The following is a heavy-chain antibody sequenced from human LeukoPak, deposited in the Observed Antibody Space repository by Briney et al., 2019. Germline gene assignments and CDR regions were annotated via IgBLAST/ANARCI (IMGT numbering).Heavy chain of an antibody. J-gene: IGHJ6*03. CDR3: AKGYLNMDV. CDR1: GFTFDDYA. D-gene: IGHD2-2*02. CDR2: ISWNSGDST. V-gene: IGHV3-23*01. Sequence: GGSLRLSCAASGFTFDDYAMHWVRQAPGKGLEWVSGISWNSGDSTYYADSVKGRFTVSRDNSKDTLYLQMNSLRAEDTAVYYCAKGYLNMDVWAKGTTVTLSS.